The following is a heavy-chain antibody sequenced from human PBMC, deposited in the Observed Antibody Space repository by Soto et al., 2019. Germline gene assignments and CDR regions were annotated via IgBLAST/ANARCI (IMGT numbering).Heavy chain of an antibody. CDR1: GYIFTSYG. V-gene: IGHV1-18*01. J-gene: IGHJ6*02. CDR2: INGYNGNT. Sequence: QVQLVQSGAEVKKPGASVKVSCKASGYIFTSYGVSWVRQAPGQGLEWLGWINGYNGNTNYGQNFQGRVTMTTDTSXSTAYMELRSLRSDDTAVYYCARMGDVPYYYYGMDVWGQGTTVIVSS. CDR3: ARMGDVPYYYYGMDV. D-gene: IGHD3-16*01.